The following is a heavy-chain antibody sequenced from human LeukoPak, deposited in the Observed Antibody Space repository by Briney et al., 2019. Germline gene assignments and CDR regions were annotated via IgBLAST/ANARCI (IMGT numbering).Heavy chain of an antibody. D-gene: IGHD1-26*01. Sequence: ASVKVSCKASGYTFTGYYMHWVRQAPGQGLEWMGWINPNSGGTNYAQKFQGRVTMTRDTSISTAYMELSRLRSDDTAVYYCARDLVGAIERLDYWGQGTLVTVSS. CDR1: GYTFTGYY. CDR3: ARDLVGAIERLDY. CDR2: INPNSGGT. J-gene: IGHJ4*02. V-gene: IGHV1-2*02.